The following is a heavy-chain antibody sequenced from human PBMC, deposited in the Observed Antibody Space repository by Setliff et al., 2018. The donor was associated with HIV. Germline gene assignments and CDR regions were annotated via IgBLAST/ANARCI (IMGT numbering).Heavy chain of an antibody. CDR1: GFTFSNYW. CDR3: VRRGGGYEDSSGYLWAHDY. CDR2: IKQDGSAK. Sequence: PGESLKISCVASGFTFSNYWMSWVRQAPGKGLEWVANIKQDGSAKFYVDSVEGRFTISRDNAQNSLYLQMNSLRAEDTAVYYGVRRGGGYEDSSGYLWAHDYWGQGTLVTVSS. D-gene: IGHD3-22*01. J-gene: IGHJ4*02. V-gene: IGHV3-7*01.